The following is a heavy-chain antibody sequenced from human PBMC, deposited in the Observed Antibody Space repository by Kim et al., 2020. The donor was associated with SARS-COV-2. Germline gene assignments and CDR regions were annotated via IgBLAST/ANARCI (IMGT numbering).Heavy chain of an antibody. J-gene: IGHJ4*02. CDR2: ISYDGSNK. CDR3: ARLYSGSYFGYFDY. D-gene: IGHD1-26*01. CDR1: GFTFSSYA. V-gene: IGHV3-30*04. Sequence: GGSLRLSCAASGFTFSSYAMHWVRQAPGKGLEWVAVISYDGSNKYYADSVKGRFTISRDNSKNTLYLQMNSLRAEDTAVYYCARLYSGSYFGYFDYWGQGTLVTVSS.